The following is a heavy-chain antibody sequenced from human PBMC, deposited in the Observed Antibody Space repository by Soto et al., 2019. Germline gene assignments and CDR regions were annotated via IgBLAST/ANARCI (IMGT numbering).Heavy chain of an antibody. CDR3: TKDTHSPSGYFEAFDV. J-gene: IGHJ3*01. D-gene: IGHD3-22*01. Sequence: DAQLVESGGGLVQPGTSLRLSCVASGFTFDDHTMHWVRQAPGRGLEWVSCISWNSGIIGYADSVKGRFTISRDNAKNSLYLRMDSLRPEDTAVYYCTKDTHSPSGYFEAFDVWGQGTKVTVSS. CDR1: GFTFDDHT. CDR2: ISWNSGII. V-gene: IGHV3-9*01.